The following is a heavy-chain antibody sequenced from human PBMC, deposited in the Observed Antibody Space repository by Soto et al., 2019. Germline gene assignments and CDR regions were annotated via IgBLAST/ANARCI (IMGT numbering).Heavy chain of an antibody. J-gene: IGHJ4*02. V-gene: IGHV3-23*01. D-gene: IGHD2-15*01. CDR3: AKAICSGAGRDYFDY. Sequence: EVQLLESGGSLVQPGGSLRLTCTASGFRFSTYAMTWVRQAPGKGLEWVSIISDDSSYTSYADSVRGRFTISRDNSKSTLYVQMNSLRVEDTALYYCAKAICSGAGRDYFDYWGQGTLVTVSS. CDR2: ISDDSSYT. CDR1: GFRFSTYA.